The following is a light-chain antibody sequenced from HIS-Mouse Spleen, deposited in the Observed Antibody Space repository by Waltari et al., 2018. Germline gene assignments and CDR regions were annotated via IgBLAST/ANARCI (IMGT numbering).Light chain of an antibody. Sequence: DIVMTQSPDSLAYSLGERATINCKSSQSVLYSSNNKNYLALYPQKPGQPPKLLIYWASIRESGVPARCSGSGSVTGDPVYNCSLASEDVAVSDIQHYYSSPLPIGQGTKLEIK. CDR2: WAS. V-gene: IGKV4-1*01. CDR1: QSVLYSSNNKNY. CDR3: QHYYSSPLP. J-gene: IGKJ2*01.